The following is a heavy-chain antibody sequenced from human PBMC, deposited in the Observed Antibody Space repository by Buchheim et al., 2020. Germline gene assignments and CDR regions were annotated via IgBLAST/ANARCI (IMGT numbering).Heavy chain of an antibody. CDR2: ISYDGSNK. J-gene: IGHJ6*02. CDR1: GFTFSSYG. Sequence: QVQLVESGGGVVQPGRSLRLSCAASGFTFSSYGMHWVRQAPGKGLEWVAVISYDGSNKYYADSVKGRFTIYRDNSKTTLYLQMNSLRAEDTAVYYCAKDYVSYYDFWSGPPGYYYYGMDVWGQGTT. V-gene: IGHV3-30*18. D-gene: IGHD3-3*01. CDR3: AKDYVSYYDFWSGPPGYYYYGMDV.